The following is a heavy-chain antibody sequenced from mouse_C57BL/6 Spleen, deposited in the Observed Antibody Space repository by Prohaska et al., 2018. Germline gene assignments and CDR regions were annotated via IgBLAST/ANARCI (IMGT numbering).Heavy chain of an antibody. D-gene: IGHD2-2*01. Sequence: WVKQRPGKGLEWIGQIYPGDGDTNYNGKFKGKATLTADKSSSTAYMQLSSLTSEDSAVYLCARLAMVTTPFAYWGQGTLVTVSA. V-gene: IGHV1-80*01. J-gene: IGHJ3*01. CDR3: ARLAMVTTPFAY. CDR2: IYPGDGDT.